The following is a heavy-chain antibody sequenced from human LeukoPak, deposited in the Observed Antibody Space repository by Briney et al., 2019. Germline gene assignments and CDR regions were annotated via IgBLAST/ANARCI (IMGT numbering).Heavy chain of an antibody. Sequence: PGGSLRLSCAASGFTFSSNAMRWVRQAPGKGLEWVSAISGSGGSTYYADSVKGRFTISRDNSKNTLYLQMNSLRAEDTAVYYCAKGYLTAMVTRYDYWGQGTLVTVSS. D-gene: IGHD5-18*01. V-gene: IGHV3-23*01. CDR1: GFTFSSNA. CDR3: AKGYLTAMVTRYDY. J-gene: IGHJ4*02. CDR2: ISGSGGST.